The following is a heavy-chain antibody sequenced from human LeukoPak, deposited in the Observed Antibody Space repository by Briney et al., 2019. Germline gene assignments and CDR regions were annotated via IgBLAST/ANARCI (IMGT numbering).Heavy chain of an antibody. Sequence: GGSLRLSCAASGFTFSSYAMSWVRQAPGKGLEWVSAISGSGGSTYYADSVKGRFTISRDNAKNSLYLQMNSLRAEDTAVYYCARDTYYGSGSYGFYYYMDVWGKGTTVTVSS. CDR3: ARDTYYGSGSYGFYYYMDV. CDR1: GFTFSSYA. V-gene: IGHV3-23*01. D-gene: IGHD3-10*01. CDR2: ISGSGGST. J-gene: IGHJ6*03.